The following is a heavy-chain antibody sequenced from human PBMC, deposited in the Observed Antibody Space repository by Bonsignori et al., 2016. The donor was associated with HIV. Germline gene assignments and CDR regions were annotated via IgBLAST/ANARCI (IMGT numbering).Heavy chain of an antibody. D-gene: IGHD3-10*01. Sequence: RQAPGKGLEWIGEINHSGSTNYNPSLKSRVTISVDTSKNQFSLKLSSVTAADTAVYYCARAPPYYYGSGSRAFDPWGQGTLVTVSS. CDR2: INHSGST. J-gene: IGHJ5*02. CDR3: ARAPPYYYGSGSRAFDP. V-gene: IGHV4-34*01.